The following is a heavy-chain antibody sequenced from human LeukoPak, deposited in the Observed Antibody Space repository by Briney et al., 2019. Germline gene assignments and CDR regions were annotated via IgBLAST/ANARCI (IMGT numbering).Heavy chain of an antibody. CDR1: GFTLDDYG. CDR3: ARGINWVDL. Sequence: GGSLRLLCAVSGFTLDDYGVTWVRQAPGKGLEWVSGMNWNGGSTGYADSVKGRFTISRDNAKNCLSLQMNSLRAEDTALYYCARGINWVDLWGQGILVTVSS. V-gene: IGHV3-20*04. J-gene: IGHJ4*02. D-gene: IGHD7-27*01. CDR2: MNWNGGST.